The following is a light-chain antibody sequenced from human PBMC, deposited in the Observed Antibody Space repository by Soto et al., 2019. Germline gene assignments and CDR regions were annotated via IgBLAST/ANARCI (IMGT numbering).Light chain of an antibody. CDR3: QQLTDWPPQWT. Sequence: EIVMTHSQATLSVSPGQRVTLSCRASQSISSHLAGYQQKPGPAPRLLXYDASSRATGIPARFSGSGSGTDFTLTISSLEPEDFAVYYCQQLTDWPPQWTFGQGTKVDI. CDR1: QSISSH. CDR2: DAS. J-gene: IGKJ1*01. V-gene: IGKV3-11*01.